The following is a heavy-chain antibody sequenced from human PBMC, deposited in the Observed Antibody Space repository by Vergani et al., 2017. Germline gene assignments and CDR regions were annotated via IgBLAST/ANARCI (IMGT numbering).Heavy chain of an antibody. CDR1: GFPASSNY. J-gene: IGHJ4*02. CDR3: ARGRTYYASSGYYDY. CDR2: IFSGGST. V-gene: IGHV3-53*01. Sequence: EVQLVESGGGLIQPGGSLRLSCAASGFPASSNYMSWVRQAPGKGLEWVSVIFSGGSTYYADSVKGRFTISRDNSKNTLYLQMNSLRAEDTTVYYCARGRTYYASSGYYDYWGQGTLVTVSS. D-gene: IGHD3-22*01.